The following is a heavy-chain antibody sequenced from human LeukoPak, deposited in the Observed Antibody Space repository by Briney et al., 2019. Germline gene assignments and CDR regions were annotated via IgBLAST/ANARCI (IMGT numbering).Heavy chain of an antibody. CDR3: ARAIVVVMVGRYYYMDV. V-gene: IGHV3-23*01. Sequence: GGSLRLSCAASGFTFSSYAMSWVRQAPGKGLEWVSAISGSGGSTYYADSVKGRFTISRDNSKNTLYLQMNSLRAEDTAVYYCARAIVVVMVGRYYYMDVWGKGTTVTVSS. CDR1: GFTFSSYA. CDR2: ISGSGGST. D-gene: IGHD3-22*01. J-gene: IGHJ6*03.